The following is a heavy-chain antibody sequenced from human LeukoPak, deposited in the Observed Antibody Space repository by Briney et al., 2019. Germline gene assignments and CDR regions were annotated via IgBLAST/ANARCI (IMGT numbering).Heavy chain of an antibody. V-gene: IGHV4-34*01. Sequence: SETLSLTCAIYGGSFSHYYWSWIRQPPGKGLEWVGEIHPSGSTSFNPSLESRVSISKDTSKNQFSLKLTSVTAADTAVYYCSRGSDESKTVDYWGQGTLVTVSS. CDR2: IHPSGST. D-gene: IGHD6-25*01. CDR1: GGSFSHYY. J-gene: IGHJ4*02. CDR3: SRGSDESKTVDY.